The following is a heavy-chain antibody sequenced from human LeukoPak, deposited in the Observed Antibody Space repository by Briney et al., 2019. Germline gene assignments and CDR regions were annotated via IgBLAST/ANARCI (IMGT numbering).Heavy chain of an antibody. Sequence: GGSLRLSCAASGLTVSSNYMSWVRQAPGKGLEWVANIKQDGSEKYYVDSVKGRFTISRDNAKNSLYLQMNSLRAEDTAVYYCARGTRGIAVAGSFDYWGQGTLVTVSS. CDR3: ARGTRGIAVAGSFDY. CDR2: IKQDGSEK. CDR1: GLTVSSNY. V-gene: IGHV3-7*01. D-gene: IGHD6-19*01. J-gene: IGHJ4*02.